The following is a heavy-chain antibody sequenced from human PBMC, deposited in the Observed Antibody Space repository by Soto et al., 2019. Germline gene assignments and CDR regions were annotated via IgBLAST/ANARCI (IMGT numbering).Heavy chain of an antibody. J-gene: IGHJ4*02. CDR2: IKSKTAGGTT. V-gene: IGHV3-15*01. Sequence: PGGSLRLSCAASEFTFTNAWMSWVRQAPGKGLEWVGRIKSKTAGGTTDYAAPGQGRFTISRDESRNTLYLQMNSLKTEDTAVYYCTSLYYGHWGQGTLVTVSS. CDR1: EFTFTNAW. D-gene: IGHD4-17*01. CDR3: TSLYYGH.